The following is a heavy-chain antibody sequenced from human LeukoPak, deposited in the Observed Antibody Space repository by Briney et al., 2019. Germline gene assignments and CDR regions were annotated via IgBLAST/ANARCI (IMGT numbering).Heavy chain of an antibody. CDR3: ARELRGSVDRDY. V-gene: IGHV4-39*07. D-gene: IGHD3-10*01. J-gene: IGHJ4*02. Sequence: NSSEILSLTCTVSGGSISSSSYYWGWIRQPPGKGLEWIGSIYYSGSTYYNPSLKSRVTISVDTSKNQFSLKLSSVTAADTAVYYCARELRGSVDRDYWGQGTLVTVSS. CDR2: IYYSGST. CDR1: GGSISSSSYY.